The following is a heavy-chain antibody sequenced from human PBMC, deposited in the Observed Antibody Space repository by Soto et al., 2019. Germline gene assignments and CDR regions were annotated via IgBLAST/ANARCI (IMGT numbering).Heavy chain of an antibody. CDR3: AKCGELLATAFDF. CDR1: GFTFRSYA. CDR2: ISGSGGST. J-gene: IGHJ3*01. V-gene: IGHV3-23*01. D-gene: IGHD1-26*01. Sequence: EVQLLESGGELVQPGGSLRLSCEASGFTFRSYAMSWVRQTPGKGLEWVSSISGSGGSTYYADSVKGRFTISRDNSKSTLYLQMDSLRAEDTAVYYCAKCGELLATAFDFWGQRTMVTVSS.